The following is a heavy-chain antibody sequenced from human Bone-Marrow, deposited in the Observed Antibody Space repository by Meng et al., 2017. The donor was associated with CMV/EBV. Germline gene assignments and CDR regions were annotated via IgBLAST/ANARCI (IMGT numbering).Heavy chain of an antibody. CDR3: ARGDDFWSGHYSYYYGMDV. CDR2: INPNSGGT. V-gene: IGHV1-2*02. Sequence: ASVKVSCKASGYTFTGYYMHWVRQAPGQGLEWMGWINPNSGGTNYAQKFQGRVTMTRDTSISTAYMELSRLRSDDTAVYYCARGDDFWSGHYSYYYGMDVWGQGTTVTVYS. D-gene: IGHD3-3*01. J-gene: IGHJ6*01. CDR1: GYTFTGYY.